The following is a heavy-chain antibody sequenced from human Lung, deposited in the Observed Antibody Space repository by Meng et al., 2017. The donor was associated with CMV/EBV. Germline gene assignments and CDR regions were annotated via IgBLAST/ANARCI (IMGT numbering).Heavy chain of an antibody. V-gene: IGHV4-38-2*02. CDR1: GYSISSGYY. CDR3: ARARFDY. CDR2: IYHSGST. J-gene: IGHJ4*02. Sequence: SXTLFLTCTVSGYSISSGYYWGWVRQPPGKGLEWIGSIYHSGSTYYNPSLKSRVTISVDTSKNQFSLKLSSVTAADTAVYYCARARFDYWGQGRLVTVSS.